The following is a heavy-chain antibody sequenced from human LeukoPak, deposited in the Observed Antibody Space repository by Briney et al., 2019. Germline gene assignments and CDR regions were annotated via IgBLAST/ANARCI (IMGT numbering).Heavy chain of an antibody. CDR2: IYHSGST. J-gene: IGHJ4*02. D-gene: IGHD2-15*01. CDR3: ARLSQYCSGGSCYGNYFDY. Sequence: SQTLSLTCTVSGGSISSGGYYWSWIRKHPGKGLEWIGYIYHSGSTYYNPSLKSRVTISVDRSKNQFSLRLSSVTAADTAVYYCARLSQYCSGGSCYGNYFDYWGQGTLVTVSS. V-gene: IGHV4-30-2*01. CDR1: GGSISSGGYY.